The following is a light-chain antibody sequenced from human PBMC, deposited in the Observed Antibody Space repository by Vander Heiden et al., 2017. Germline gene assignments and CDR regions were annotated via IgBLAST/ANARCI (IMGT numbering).Light chain of an antibody. CDR3: QQSYNTPLT. CDR1: QSISTY. V-gene: IGKV1-39*01. CDR2: AAS. J-gene: IGKJ4*01. Sequence: DIQMTQSPSSLFASVGDRVTITCRASQSISTYLNWYQQKPGKAPKLLIYAASNLQSGIPSRFSGSGSGTDFTLTISSLQPEDFATYYCQQSYNTPLTFGGGTKVEIK.